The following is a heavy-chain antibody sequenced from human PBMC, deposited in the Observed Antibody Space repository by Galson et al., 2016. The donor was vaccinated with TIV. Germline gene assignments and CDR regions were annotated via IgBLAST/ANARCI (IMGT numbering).Heavy chain of an antibody. CDR3: ARARSLGP. V-gene: IGHV3-7*04. CDR1: GFTFSSYW. Sequence: SLRLPCAASGFTFSSYWMSWVRQAPGKGLELVANIDRDGTEKYYVDSLKGRFTVSRDNAKNSLYPQMESLRAQDTAVCYLARARSLGPWGQGTLVTVSS. D-gene: IGHD3-16*01. J-gene: IGHJ5*02. CDR2: IDRDGTEK.